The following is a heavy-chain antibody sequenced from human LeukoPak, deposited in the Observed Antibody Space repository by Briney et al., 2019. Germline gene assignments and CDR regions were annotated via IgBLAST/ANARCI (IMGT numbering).Heavy chain of an antibody. V-gene: IGHV1-2*02. Sequence: ASLKVSCKASGYTFTVHYLHWLRQAPGQGLEWMGWIKPDSGATNFAQNFQGRVTKTSDTSINTAYMELSSLTSDDTAMYYCARDHDYGPDYWGQGTLVTVSA. CDR2: IKPDSGAT. CDR1: GYTFTVHY. D-gene: IGHD4/OR15-4a*01. J-gene: IGHJ4*02. CDR3: ARDHDYGPDY.